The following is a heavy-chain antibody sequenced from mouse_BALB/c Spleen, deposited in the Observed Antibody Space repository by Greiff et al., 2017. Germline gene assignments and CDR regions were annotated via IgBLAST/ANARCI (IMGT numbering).Heavy chain of an antibody. V-gene: IGHV1-63*02. J-gene: IGHJ3*01. CDR2: IYPGGGYT. Sequence: VQLQQSGAELVRPGTSVKISYKASGYTFTNYWLGWVKQRPGHGLEWIGDIYPGGGYTNYNEKFKGKATLTADTSSSTAYMQLSSLTSEDSAVYFCARFGGYGSSFPWFAYWGQGTLVTVSA. D-gene: IGHD1-1*01. CDR3: ARFGGYGSSFPWFAY. CDR1: GYTFTNYW.